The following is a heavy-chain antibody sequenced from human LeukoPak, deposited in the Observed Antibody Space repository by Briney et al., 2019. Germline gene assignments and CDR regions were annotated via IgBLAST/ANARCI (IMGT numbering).Heavy chain of an antibody. V-gene: IGHV4-39*07. CDR2: IYYSGST. J-gene: IGHJ5*02. Sequence: PSETLSLTCTVSGGSISSSSYYWGWIRQPPGEGLEWIGSIYYSGSTYYNPSLRSRVTISVDTSKNQFSLKLSSVTAADTAVYYCARDIRNGYNLHWFDPWGQGTLVTVSS. CDR3: ARDIRNGYNLHWFDP. CDR1: GGSISSSSYY. D-gene: IGHD5-24*01.